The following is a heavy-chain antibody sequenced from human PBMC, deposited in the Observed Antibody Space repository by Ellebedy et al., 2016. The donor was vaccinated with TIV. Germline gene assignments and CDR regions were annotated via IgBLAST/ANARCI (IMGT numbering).Heavy chain of an antibody. CDR2: IKFDEIET. CDR3: ARDTVEVPDGDAFDI. J-gene: IGHJ3*02. CDR1: GFTFSRYW. V-gene: IGHV3-7*04. Sequence: PGGSLRLSCAASGFTFSRYWMSWLRQAPGKGLEWVAHIKFDEIETYHADSVKGRFTISRDNARKSLYLQMDSLRVDDTAVYYCARDTVEVPDGDAFDIWGRGTMVTVSS. D-gene: IGHD2-2*01.